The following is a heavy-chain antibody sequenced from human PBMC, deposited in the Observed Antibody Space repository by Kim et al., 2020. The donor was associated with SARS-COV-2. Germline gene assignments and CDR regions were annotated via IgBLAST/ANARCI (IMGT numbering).Heavy chain of an antibody. CDR3: ASVVATMPYYYYYYGMDV. J-gene: IGHJ6*02. CDR1: GYSFTSYW. V-gene: IGHV5-10-1*01. CDR2: IDPSDSYT. Sequence: GESLQISCKGSGYSFTSYWISWVSQMPGKGLEWMGRIDPSDSYTNYSPSFQGHVTISADKSISTAYLQWSSLKASDTAMYYCASVVATMPYYYYYYGMDVWGQGTTVTVSS. D-gene: IGHD5-12*01.